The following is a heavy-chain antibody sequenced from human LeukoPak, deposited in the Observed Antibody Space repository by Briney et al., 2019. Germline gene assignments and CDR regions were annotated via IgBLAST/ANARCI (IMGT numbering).Heavy chain of an antibody. CDR2: IYYSGST. Sequence: PSETLSLTCTVSGGSISRSSYYWGWIRQPPGKGLEWIGSIYYSGSTYYNPSLKSRVTISVDTSKNQFSLKLSSVTAADTAVYYCAREKRTVVTENWFDPWGQGTLVTVSS. D-gene: IGHD4-23*01. V-gene: IGHV4-39*07. CDR1: GGSISRSSYY. J-gene: IGHJ5*02. CDR3: AREKRTVVTENWFDP.